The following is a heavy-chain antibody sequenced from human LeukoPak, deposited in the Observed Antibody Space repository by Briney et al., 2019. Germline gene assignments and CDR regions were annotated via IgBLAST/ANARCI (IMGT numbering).Heavy chain of an antibody. D-gene: IGHD4-17*01. CDR3: ARNHDYGDPGAAFDI. CDR1: GFTFSSYG. V-gene: IGHV3-33*01. Sequence: PGGSLRLSCAASGFTFSSYGMHWVRQAPGKGLGGVAVIWYDGSNKYYADSVKGRFTISRDNSKNTLYLQMNSLRAEDTAVYYCARNHDYGDPGAAFDIWGQGTMVTVSS. J-gene: IGHJ3*02. CDR2: IWYDGSNK.